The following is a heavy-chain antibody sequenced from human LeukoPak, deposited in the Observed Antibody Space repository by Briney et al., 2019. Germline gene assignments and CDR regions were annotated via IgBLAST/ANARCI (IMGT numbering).Heavy chain of an antibody. CDR1: GFTFSSYG. CDR3: AKGGNIRVLDYYYYMDV. D-gene: IGHD2/OR15-2a*01. CDR2: ISYDGSNK. J-gene: IGHJ6*03. Sequence: PGGSLRLSCAASGFTFSSYGMHWVRQAPGKGLEWVAVISYDGSNKYYADSVKGRFTISRDNSKNTLYLQMSSLGAEDTAVYYCAKGGNIRVLDYYYYMDVWGKGTTVTVSS. V-gene: IGHV3-30*18.